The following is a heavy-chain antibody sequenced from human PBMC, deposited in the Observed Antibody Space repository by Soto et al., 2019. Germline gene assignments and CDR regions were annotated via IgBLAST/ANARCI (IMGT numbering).Heavy chain of an antibody. Sequence: EVQLVESGGGLVQHGGSLKLSCAASGFIFSGSAIHWVRQASGKGLEWVGRIRSRANNFATSSAASVKGRFTFSREDSKNTAYLQMNTLKAEDTAVYYCARGQGAAIGDYYYHGMDVWGQGTTVTVSS. V-gene: IGHV3-73*02. CDR1: GFIFSGSA. CDR2: IRSRANNFAT. CDR3: ARGQGAAIGDYYYHGMDV. J-gene: IGHJ6*02. D-gene: IGHD2-2*02.